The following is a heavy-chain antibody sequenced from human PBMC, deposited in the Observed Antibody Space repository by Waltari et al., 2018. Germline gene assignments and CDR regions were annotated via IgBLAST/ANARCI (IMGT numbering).Heavy chain of an antibody. Sequence: QVQLVQSGAEVKKPGSSVKVSCKASGGTFSSYAISWVRQAPGQGLEWMGGIIPIFGTANYAQKFQGRVTITADKSTSTAYMELSSLRSEDTAVYYCARGYPFSFYGSGTYYNVYDYWGQGTLVTVSS. V-gene: IGHV1-69*14. J-gene: IGHJ4*02. CDR3: ARGYPFSFYGSGTYYNVYDY. D-gene: IGHD3-10*01. CDR2: IIPIFGTA. CDR1: GGTFSSYA.